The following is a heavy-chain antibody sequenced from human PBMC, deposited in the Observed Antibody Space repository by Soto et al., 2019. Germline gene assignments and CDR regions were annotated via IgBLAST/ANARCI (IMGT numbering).Heavy chain of an antibody. CDR3: ARGPYSSSWYWFDP. Sequence: SETLSLTCTVSGGSISGGGYYWSWIRQHPGKGLEWIGYIYYSGSTYYNPSLKSRVTISVDTSKNQFSLKLSSVTAADTAVYYCARGPYSSSWYWFDPWGQGTLVTVSS. V-gene: IGHV4-31*03. D-gene: IGHD6-13*01. CDR1: GGSISGGGYY. CDR2: IYYSGST. J-gene: IGHJ5*02.